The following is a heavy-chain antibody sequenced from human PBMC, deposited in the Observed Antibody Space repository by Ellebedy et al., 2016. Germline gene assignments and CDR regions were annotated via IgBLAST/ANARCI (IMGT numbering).Heavy chain of an antibody. D-gene: IGHD2-21*01. CDR2: IKQDGSQR. CDR3: AKRSAWLCYY. V-gene: IGHV3-7*03. CDR1: GSTFSTFW. Sequence: GGSLRLSCAASGSTFSTFWMTWFRQAPGKGLEWVASIKQDGSQRDYVDSVKGRFTISRDNARNSLYLQMNSLSAEDTAMYYCAKRSAWLCYYWGQGNLVTVSS. J-gene: IGHJ4*02.